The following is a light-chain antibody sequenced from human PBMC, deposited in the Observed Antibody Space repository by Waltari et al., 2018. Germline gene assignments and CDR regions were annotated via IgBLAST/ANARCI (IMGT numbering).Light chain of an antibody. J-gene: IGLJ2*01. CDR3: SSYTSYSVV. CDR1: SSDLGGYNY. V-gene: IGLV2-14*01. Sequence: QSALTQPASVSGSPGQSITISCTGTSSDLGGYNYVSWYQQHPGKAPKLMIYDVSNRPSGVSNRFSGSKSGNTASLTISGLQAEDEADYYCSSYTSYSVVFGGGTKLTVL. CDR2: DVS.